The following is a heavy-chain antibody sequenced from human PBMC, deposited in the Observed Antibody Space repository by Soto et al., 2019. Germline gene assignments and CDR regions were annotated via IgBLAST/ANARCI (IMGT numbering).Heavy chain of an antibody. D-gene: IGHD2-15*01. CDR2: MNPNSGNT. CDR3: AREDCSGGSCSSGYSYYGMDV. J-gene: IGHJ6*02. CDR1: GYTFTSYD. Sequence: QVQLVQSGAEVKKPGASVKVSCKASGYTFTSYDINWVRQATGQGLEWMGWMNPNSGNTGYAQKFQGRVTMTRNTSTSTTYMELSSLRPEDTAVSYCAREDCSGGSCSSGYSYYGMDVWGQGTTVTVSS. V-gene: IGHV1-8*01.